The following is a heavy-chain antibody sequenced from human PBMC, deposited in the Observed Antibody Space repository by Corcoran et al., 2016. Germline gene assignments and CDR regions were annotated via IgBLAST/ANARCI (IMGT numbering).Heavy chain of an antibody. D-gene: IGHD3-3*01. CDR2: ISAYNGNT. CDR1: GYTFTSYG. CDR3: ARDRSYDFWSGYKRPFDY. V-gene: IGHV1-18*01. Sequence: QVQLVQSGAEVKKPGASVKVSCKASGYTFTSYGISWVRQAPGQGLEWMGWISAYNGNTNYAQKLQGRVTMTTDTSTSTAYMELRSLSSDDTAVYYCARDRSYDFWSGYKRPFDYWGQGTLVTVSS. J-gene: IGHJ4*02.